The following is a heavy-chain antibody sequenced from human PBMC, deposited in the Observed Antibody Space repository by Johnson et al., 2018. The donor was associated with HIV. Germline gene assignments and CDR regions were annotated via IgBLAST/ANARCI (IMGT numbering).Heavy chain of an antibody. CDR3: AREGIGGGAFDI. CDR2: INWSGGST. Sequence: MLLVESGGGVVRPGGSLRLSCAASGFTFDDYDMSWVRQAPGKGLEWVSGINWSGGSTGYADSVKGRFNISRDNAKNSLYLQMNSLRAEDTAVYYCAREGIGGGAFDIWGQGTMVTVSS. J-gene: IGHJ3*02. V-gene: IGHV3-20*04. CDR1: GFTFDDYD.